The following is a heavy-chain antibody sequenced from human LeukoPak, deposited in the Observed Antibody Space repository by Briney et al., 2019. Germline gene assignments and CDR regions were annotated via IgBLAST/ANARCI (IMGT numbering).Heavy chain of an antibody. CDR1: GFTFSNAW. CDR3: TTDLRPPSPYYYDSSGYSGC. J-gene: IGHJ4*02. D-gene: IGHD3-22*01. V-gene: IGHV3-15*01. Sequence: KPGGSLRLSCAASGFTFSNAWMSWVRQAPGKGLEWVGRIKSKTDGGTTDYAAPVKGRFTISRDDSKNTLYLQMNSLKTEDTAVYYCTTDLRPPSPYYYDSSGYSGCWVQGSLVTVSS. CDR2: IKSKTDGGTT.